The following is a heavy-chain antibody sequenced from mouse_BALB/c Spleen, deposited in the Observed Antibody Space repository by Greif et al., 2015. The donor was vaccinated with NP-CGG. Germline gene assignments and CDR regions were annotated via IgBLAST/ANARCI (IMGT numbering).Heavy chain of an antibody. CDR1: GFTFSSYA. Sequence: EVKLMDSGGGLVKPGGSLKLSCAASGFTFSSYAMSWVRQTPEKRLEWVASISSGGSTYYPDSVKGRFTISRDNARNILYLQMSSLRSEDTAMYYCASIYYDYDPWFAYWGQGTLVAVSA. D-gene: IGHD2-4*01. J-gene: IGHJ3*01. V-gene: IGHV5-6-5*01. CDR3: ASIYYDYDPWFAY. CDR2: ISSGGST.